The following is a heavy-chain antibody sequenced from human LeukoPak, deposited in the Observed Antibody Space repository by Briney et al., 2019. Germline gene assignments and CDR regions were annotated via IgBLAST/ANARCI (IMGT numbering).Heavy chain of an antibody. CDR1: GFTFSYYA. V-gene: IGHV3-64D*06. D-gene: IGHD5-18*01. CDR2: ISSNGGST. CDR3: VKDRVNTAVAPFDY. J-gene: IGHJ4*02. Sequence: GTSLRLSCSASGFTFSYYAMHWVRQAPGKGLEYVSVISSNGGSTYYADSVKGRFTISRDNSKNTLYLQMSSLRPEDTAVYYCVKDRVNTAVAPFDYWGQGTLVTVSS.